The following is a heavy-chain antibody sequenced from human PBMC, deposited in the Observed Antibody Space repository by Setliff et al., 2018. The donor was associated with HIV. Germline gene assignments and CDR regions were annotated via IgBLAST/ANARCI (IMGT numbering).Heavy chain of an antibody. CDR2: IIPMYNIS. Sequence: SVKVSCKTAGGTLSNYVITWVRQAPGQGLEWMGMIIPMYNISAYAQKFQGRVTFTADESTSTAYMELSSLSSEDTAVYYCARDQTGVAAAAFRGGSAWSHEGFDIWGPGTMVTVSS. CDR1: GGTLSNYV. V-gene: IGHV1-69*13. D-gene: IGHD6-13*01. J-gene: IGHJ3*02. CDR3: ARDQTGVAAAAFRGGSAWSHEGFDI.